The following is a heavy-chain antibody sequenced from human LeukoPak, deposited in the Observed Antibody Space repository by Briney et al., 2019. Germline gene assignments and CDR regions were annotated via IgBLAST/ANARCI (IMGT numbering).Heavy chain of an antibody. CDR2: IWYDGSNK. J-gene: IGHJ4*02. D-gene: IGHD3-10*01. CDR3: AKDGGWFGELGEIDY. Sequence: GRSLRLSCAASGFTFSSYGMHWVRQAPGKGLEWVAVIWYDGSNKYYADSVKGRFTISRDNSKNTLYLQMNSLRAEDTAVYYCAKDGGWFGELGEIDYWGQGTLVTVSS. V-gene: IGHV3-33*06. CDR1: GFTFSSYG.